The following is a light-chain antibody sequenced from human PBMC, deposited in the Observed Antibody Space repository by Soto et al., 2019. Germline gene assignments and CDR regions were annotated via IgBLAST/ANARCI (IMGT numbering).Light chain of an antibody. CDR2: DIF. J-gene: IGKJ4*01. V-gene: IGKV3D-15*01. CDR1: QLVSSN. Sequence: EIVLTQSPATLSLSPGERATLSCRASQLVSSNFLAWYQQKPGQPPRLVIYDIFTRATGVPTRISGSGSGTEFTLTISSLQSEDFAVYYCQQYNSWPLTFGGGTKWIS. CDR3: QQYNSWPLT.